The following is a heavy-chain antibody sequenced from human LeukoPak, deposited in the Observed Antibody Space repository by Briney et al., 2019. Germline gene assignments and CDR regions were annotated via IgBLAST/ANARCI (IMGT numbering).Heavy chain of an antibody. Sequence: SVKVSCKASGGTFSSYAISWVGQAPGQGLEWMGGIIPIFGTANYAQKFQGRVTITADESTSTAYMELSSLRSEDTAVYYCARDHSGYSSGWSHSWFDPWGQGTLVTVSS. D-gene: IGHD6-19*01. CDR1: GGTFSSYA. V-gene: IGHV1-69*13. CDR3: ARDHSGYSSGWSHSWFDP. J-gene: IGHJ5*02. CDR2: IIPIFGTA.